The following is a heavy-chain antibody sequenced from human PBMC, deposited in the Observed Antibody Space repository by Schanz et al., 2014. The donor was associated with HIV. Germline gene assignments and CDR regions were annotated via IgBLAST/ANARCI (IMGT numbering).Heavy chain of an antibody. CDR2: IGSGGGRT. CDR3: AKAAVTDYLDY. D-gene: IGHD2-21*02. V-gene: IGHV3-23*01. Sequence: EVQLLESGGGLVQPGGSLRLSCGASGFIFSSYGMSWVRQAPRKGLEWVSLIGSGGGRTYYADSVKGRFTISRDNSKNTLYLQMNSLRTEDTAVYYCAKAAVTDYLDYWGQGTLVTVSS. CDR1: GFIFSSYG. J-gene: IGHJ4*02.